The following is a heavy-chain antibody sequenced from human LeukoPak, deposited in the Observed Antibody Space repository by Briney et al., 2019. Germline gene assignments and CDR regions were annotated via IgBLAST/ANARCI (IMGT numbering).Heavy chain of an antibody. Sequence: GGSLRLSCAASGFTFRSYAMQWVRQAPAKGLEGVAVVSYDGSNKYYADSVKGRFTISRDNSKNTLYLQMNSLRAEDTAVYYCARRIAAAGGNYYYYYGMDVWGQGTTVTVSS. V-gene: IGHV3-30-3*01. J-gene: IGHJ6*02. CDR2: VSYDGSNK. D-gene: IGHD6-13*01. CDR1: GFTFRSYA. CDR3: ARRIAAAGGNYYYYYGMDV.